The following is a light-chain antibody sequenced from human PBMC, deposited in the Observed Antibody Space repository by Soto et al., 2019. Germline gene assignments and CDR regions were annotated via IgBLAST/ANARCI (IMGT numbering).Light chain of an antibody. CDR1: QSVSSSY. V-gene: IGKV3-20*01. J-gene: IGKJ4*01. CDR2: GAS. Sequence: PGDRATLSFMASQSVSSSYLAWYQQKPGQAPRLLIYGASSRATGIPDRFSGSGSGTDFTLTISRLQPEDFAVYYCQQYASSPLTFGGGTKVDIK. CDR3: QQYASSPLT.